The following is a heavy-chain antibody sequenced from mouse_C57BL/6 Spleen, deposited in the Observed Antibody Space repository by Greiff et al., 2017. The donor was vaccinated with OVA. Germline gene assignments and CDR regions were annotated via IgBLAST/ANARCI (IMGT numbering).Heavy chain of an antibody. CDR1: GFTFSSYG. Sequence: EVQGVESGGDLVKPGGSLKLSCAASGFTFSSYGMSWVRQTPDKRLEWVATISSGGSYTYYPDSVKGRFTISRDNAKNTLYLQMSSLKSEDTAMYYCARQGEGTVVPYYAMDYWGQGTSVTVSS. CDR3: ARQGEGTVVPYYAMDY. V-gene: IGHV5-6*01. D-gene: IGHD1-1*01. J-gene: IGHJ4*01. CDR2: ISSGGSYT.